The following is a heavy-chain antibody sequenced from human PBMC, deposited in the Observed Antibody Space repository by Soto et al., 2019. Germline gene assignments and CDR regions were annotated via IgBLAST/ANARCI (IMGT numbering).Heavy chain of an antibody. CDR1: GETFSSYA. Sequence: VSCKASGETFSSYAISRVRQAPGQGLEWMEGIIPIFGTANYAQKFQGRVTMTADESTSTAYMELSSLRSEDTAVYYCARMVVVVAATLQGEGMDVWGQGTTVTVSS. D-gene: IGHD2-15*01. J-gene: IGHJ6*02. V-gene: IGHV1-69*01. CDR2: IIPIFGTA. CDR3: ARMVVVVAATLQGEGMDV.